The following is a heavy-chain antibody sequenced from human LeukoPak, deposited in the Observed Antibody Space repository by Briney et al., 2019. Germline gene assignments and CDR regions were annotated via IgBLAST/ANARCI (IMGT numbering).Heavy chain of an antibody. Sequence: SVKVSCKASGGTFSSYAISWVRQAPGQGLEWMGGIIPIFGTANYAQKFQGRVTITADESTSTAYMELSSLRSEDTAVYYCARPASGRWLVRADGELYLDYWGQGTLVTVSS. J-gene: IGHJ4*02. CDR3: ARPASGRWLVRADGELYLDY. CDR2: IIPIFGTA. V-gene: IGHV1-69*13. CDR1: GGTFSSYA. D-gene: IGHD6-19*01.